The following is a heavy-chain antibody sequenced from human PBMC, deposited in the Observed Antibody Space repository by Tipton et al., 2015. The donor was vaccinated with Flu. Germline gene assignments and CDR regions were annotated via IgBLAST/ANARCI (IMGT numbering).Heavy chain of an antibody. CDR2: IYYSGST. V-gene: IGHV4-61*08. Sequence: TLSLTCTVSGGSVSSGDYYWSWFRQPPGKGLEWIGHIYYSGSTDYNPSLKSRVAISVDTSKKQFSLKLSSVTAADTAVYYCARDVVDIVVANYYYYMDVWGKGTTVTVSS. D-gene: IGHD2-2*01. J-gene: IGHJ6*03. CDR1: GGSVSSGDYY. CDR3: ARDVVDIVVANYYYYMDV.